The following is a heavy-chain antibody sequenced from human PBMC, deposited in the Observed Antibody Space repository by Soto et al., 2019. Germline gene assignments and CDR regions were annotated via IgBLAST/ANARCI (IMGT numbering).Heavy chain of an antibody. CDR1: GFSLTTTGLG. J-gene: IGHJ5*02. Sequence: QITLKESGPTLVRPTQTLTLTCTVSGFSLTTTGLGVGWIRQPPGKALERLALIYWADDKRYSPSLQSRITTTNDTSKTAVMLTMTNLAPVDTGPYFCAQRLREYGMARERANYFAPWCQGTVVTVSS. D-gene: IGHD1-7*01. CDR3: AQRLREYGMARERANYFAP. V-gene: IGHV2-5*02. CDR2: IYWADDK.